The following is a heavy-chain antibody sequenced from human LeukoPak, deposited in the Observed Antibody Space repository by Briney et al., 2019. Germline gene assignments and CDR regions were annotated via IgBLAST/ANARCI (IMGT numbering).Heavy chain of an antibody. CDR2: INPNTGNP. CDR3: ARAYQPLGGLSFPDS. CDR1: GYTFTNYA. J-gene: IGHJ5*01. V-gene: IGHV7-4-1*02. Sequence: GASVKVSCKASGYTFTNYAMNWVGQAPGQGLEWMGWINPNTGNPAYAQGFTGRFVFSLDTSVTTTYLQISGLKAEDTAVYYCARAYQPLGGLSFPDSWGQGTLVTVSS. D-gene: IGHD3-16*02.